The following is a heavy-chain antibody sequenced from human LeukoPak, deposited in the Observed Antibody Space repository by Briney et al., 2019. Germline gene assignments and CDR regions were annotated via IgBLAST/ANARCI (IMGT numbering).Heavy chain of an antibody. CDR1: GYTFTSYD. CDR3: ARDFADYGDYWPRFDP. V-gene: IGHV1-8*03. D-gene: IGHD4-17*01. CDR2: MNPNSGNT. J-gene: IGHJ5*02. Sequence: GSSVKVSCKASGYTFTSYDINWVRQATGQGLEWMGWMNPNSGNTGYAQKFQGRVTITADESTSTAYMELSSLRSEDTAVYYCARDFADYGDYWPRFDPWGQGTLVTVSS.